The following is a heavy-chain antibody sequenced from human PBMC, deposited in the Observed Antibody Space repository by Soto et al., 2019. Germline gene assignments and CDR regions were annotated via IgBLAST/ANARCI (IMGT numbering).Heavy chain of an antibody. J-gene: IGHJ4*02. CDR1: GLSISSDNW. D-gene: IGHD6-13*01. CDR2: IHHSGST. Sequence: QVQLQESGPGLVRPSGTVSLTCAVSGLSISSDNWWSWVRQPPAKGMEWIGEIHHSGSTNYNPSLKRRVTMSVVPSKDLFSLTLNSVTAADTAFYYCARDQGSHPGDWGQGTLVSVSS. CDR3: ARDQGSHPGD. V-gene: IGHV4-4*02.